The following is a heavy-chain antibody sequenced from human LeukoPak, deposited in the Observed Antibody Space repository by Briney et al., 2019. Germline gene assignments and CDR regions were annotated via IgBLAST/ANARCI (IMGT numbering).Heavy chain of an antibody. V-gene: IGHV1-8*01. Sequence: ASVKVSCKASGYTFTSYDINWVRQATEQGLEWMGWMNPISGNTGYAQKFQGRVTMTRNTSISTAYMELSSLRSENTAVYYCARLPPNSSGWYPSYYYYYGMDVWGQGTTVTVSS. CDR1: GYTFTSYD. CDR2: MNPISGNT. CDR3: ARLPPNSSGWYPSYYYYYGMDV. D-gene: IGHD6-19*01. J-gene: IGHJ6*02.